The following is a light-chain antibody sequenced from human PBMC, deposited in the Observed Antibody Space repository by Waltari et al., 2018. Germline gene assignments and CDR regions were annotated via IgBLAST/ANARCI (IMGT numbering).Light chain of an antibody. CDR2: HAS. J-gene: IGKJ1*01. CDR1: QSVSMY. Sequence: EIVLTQSPGTLSLSPGERATLSCRASQSVSMYLVWYQQKQGQAPRLLIYHASSRATGIPDRFSGSGSGTDFSLTISRLEPEDFAIYYCQKYDGLPATFGQGTKVEIK. V-gene: IGKV3-20*01. CDR3: QKYDGLPAT.